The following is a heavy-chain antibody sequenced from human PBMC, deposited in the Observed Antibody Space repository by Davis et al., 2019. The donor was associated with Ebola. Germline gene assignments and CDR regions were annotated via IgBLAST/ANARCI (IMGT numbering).Heavy chain of an antibody. D-gene: IGHD5-12*01. CDR3: TTPGGQDSGYDVFDI. Sequence: ASVKVSCKASGYTFTSYYMHWVRQAPGQGLEWMGIINPSGGSTSYAQKFQGRVTMTRDTSTSTVYMELSSLRSEDTALYYCTTPGGQDSGYDVFDIWGQGTMVTVPS. CDR2: INPSGGST. CDR1: GYTFTSYY. V-gene: IGHV1-46*03. J-gene: IGHJ3*02.